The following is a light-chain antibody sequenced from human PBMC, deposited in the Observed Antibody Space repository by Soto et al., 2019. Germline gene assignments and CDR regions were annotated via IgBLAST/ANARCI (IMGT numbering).Light chain of an antibody. CDR1: QSVSSN. J-gene: IGKJ5*01. V-gene: IGKV3-15*01. Sequence: EIVMTQSPATLSVSPGERATLSCRASQSVSSNLAWYQQKPGQAPRLLIYGASTRATGIPARFSGSGSGTEFTLTISSLQSEDFAVYYCQQYNNCPITFGQGTRLESK. CDR2: GAS. CDR3: QQYNNCPIT.